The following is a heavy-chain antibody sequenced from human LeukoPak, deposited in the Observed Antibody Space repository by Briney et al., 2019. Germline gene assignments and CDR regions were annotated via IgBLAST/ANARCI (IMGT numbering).Heavy chain of an antibody. CDR1: GFTFGSYA. V-gene: IGHV3-23*01. D-gene: IGHD3-22*01. CDR3: AREGDSSGYYLDY. Sequence: PGGSLRLSCAASGFTFGSYAMTWVRQAPGKGLEWVSGISDSGGSTYYADSVKGRFTISRDNFKNTLYLQVDSLRAEDTAVYYCAREGDSSGYYLDYWGQGTLVTVSS. CDR2: ISDSGGST. J-gene: IGHJ4*02.